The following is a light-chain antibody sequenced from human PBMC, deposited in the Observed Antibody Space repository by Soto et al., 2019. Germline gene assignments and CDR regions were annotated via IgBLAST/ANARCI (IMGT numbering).Light chain of an antibody. CDR3: SSYTSIWV. CDR1: SSDVGGYNY. J-gene: IGLJ3*02. CDR2: EAS. V-gene: IGLV2-14*01. Sequence: QSVLTQPASVSGSPGQSITISCTGTSSDVGGYNYVSWYQQHPGKAPKLMIYEASNRPAWVSNRFSGSKSGNTASLTISGLQAEDEADYYCSSYTSIWVFGGGTKLTVL.